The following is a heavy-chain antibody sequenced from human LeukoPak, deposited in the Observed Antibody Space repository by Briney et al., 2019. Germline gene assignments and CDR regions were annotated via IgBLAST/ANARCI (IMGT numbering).Heavy chain of an antibody. CDR3: ARHDYGDYSPLDY. CDR2: IKQGGSEK. Sequence: PGGSLRLSCAASGFSFSTNWMTWVRQAPGKGLEWVTSIKQGGSEKYYAYCVKGRFLNTRDNAKNSLYLQMSSLTAEEWVVYYCARHDYGDYSPLDYWGEGTLVTVP. D-gene: IGHD4-17*01. V-gene: IGHV3-7*01. CDR1: GFSFSTNW. J-gene: IGHJ4*02.